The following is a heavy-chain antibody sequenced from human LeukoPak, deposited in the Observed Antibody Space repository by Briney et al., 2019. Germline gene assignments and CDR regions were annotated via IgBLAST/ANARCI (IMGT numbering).Heavy chain of an antibody. J-gene: IGHJ5*02. Sequence: GGSLRLSCAASGFTFSDYYMSWIRQAPGKGLEWVSYISSSGSTIYYADSVKGRFTISRDNAKNSLYLQMNSLRAEDTAVYYCARVRGGLLSSIAARRFDPWGQGTLVTVSS. CDR2: ISSSGSTI. D-gene: IGHD6-6*01. CDR3: ARVRGGLLSSIAARRFDP. V-gene: IGHV3-11*01. CDR1: GFTFSDYY.